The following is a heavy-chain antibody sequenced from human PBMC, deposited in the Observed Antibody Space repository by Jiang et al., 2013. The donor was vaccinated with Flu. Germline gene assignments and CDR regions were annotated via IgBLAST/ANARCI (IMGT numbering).Heavy chain of an antibody. CDR2: INHSGST. D-gene: IGHD6-19*01. CDR3: AREPVLWPIAVARPLDY. Sequence: SLTCAVYGGSFSGYYWSWIRQPPGKGLEWIGEINHSGSTNYNPSLKSRVTISVDTSKNQFSLKLSSVTAADTAVYYCAREPVLWPIAVARPLDYWGQGTLVTVSS. V-gene: IGHV4-34*01. CDR1: GGSFSGYY. J-gene: IGHJ4*02.